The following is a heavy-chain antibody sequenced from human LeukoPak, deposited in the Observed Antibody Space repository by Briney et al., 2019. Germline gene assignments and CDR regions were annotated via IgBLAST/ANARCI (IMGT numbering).Heavy chain of an antibody. D-gene: IGHD6-19*01. J-gene: IGHJ4*02. CDR3: ATWGIAVAGTYDY. V-gene: IGHV4-59*08. CDR2: IYYSGST. CDR1: GGSISSSY. Sequence: PSETLSLTCTVSGGSISSSYWSWIRQPPGKGLEWIGYIYYSGSTNYNPSFKSRVAISVDTSKNQFSLKLSSVTAADTAVYYCATWGIAVAGTYDYWGQGTLVTVST.